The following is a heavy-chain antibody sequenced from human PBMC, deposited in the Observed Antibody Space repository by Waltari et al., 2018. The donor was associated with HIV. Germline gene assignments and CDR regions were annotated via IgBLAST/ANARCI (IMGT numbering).Heavy chain of an antibody. CDR3: ARDLYSSGWGYFDY. CDR1: GFTFSSYW. D-gene: IGHD6-19*01. CDR2: IKQDGSEK. V-gene: IGHV3-7*01. Sequence: EVQLVESGGGLVQPGGSLRLSCAASGFTFSSYWMSWVRQAPGKGLEWVANIKQDGSEKYYVDSVKGRFTISRDNAKNSLYLQMNSLSAEDTAVYYCARDLYSSGWGYFDYWGQGTLVTVSS. J-gene: IGHJ4*02.